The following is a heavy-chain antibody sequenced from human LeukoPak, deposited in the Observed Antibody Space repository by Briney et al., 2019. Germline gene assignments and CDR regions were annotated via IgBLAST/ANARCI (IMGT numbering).Heavy chain of an antibody. D-gene: IGHD3-10*01. CDR3: ARGGYYGSGNDFRFDP. CDR1: GGSFNGYY. J-gene: IGHJ5*02. CDR2: INHSGST. Sequence: SETLSLTCAVYGGSFNGYYWNWIRQSPGKGLEWIGEINHSGSTNYNPSLKSRVTISVDTSKNQFSLKLSSVTAADTAIYYCARGGYYGSGNDFRFDPWGQGTLVTVSS. V-gene: IGHV4-34*01.